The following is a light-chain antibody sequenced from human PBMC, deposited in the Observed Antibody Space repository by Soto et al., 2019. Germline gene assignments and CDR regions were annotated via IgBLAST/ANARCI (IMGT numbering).Light chain of an antibody. Sequence: DIPMTQSPSTLSPSAGDRVTITCRASQSISHWLAWYQQKPGKAPKLLIYEVSILESGVPPRFSGSGSGTEFTLTINSLQPDDIATYYCQQYSGYPWTFGQGTKVEIK. V-gene: IGKV1-5*01. J-gene: IGKJ1*01. CDR1: QSISHW. CDR3: QQYSGYPWT. CDR2: EVS.